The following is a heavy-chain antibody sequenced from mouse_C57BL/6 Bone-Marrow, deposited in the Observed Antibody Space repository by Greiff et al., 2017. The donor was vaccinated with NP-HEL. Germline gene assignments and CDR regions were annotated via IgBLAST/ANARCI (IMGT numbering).Heavy chain of an antibody. CDR2: INPSNGGT. D-gene: IGHD1-1*01. J-gene: IGHJ1*03. CDR3: ASYCSSSLYWYIDV. Sequence: QVQLQQPGTELVKPGASVKLSCKASGYTFTSYWMHWVKQRPGQGLEWIGNINPSNGGTNYNEKFKSKATLTVDKSSSTAYMQLSSLTSEDSAVYYCASYCSSSLYWYIDVWGTGTAVTVSS. V-gene: IGHV1-53*01. CDR1: GYTFTSYW.